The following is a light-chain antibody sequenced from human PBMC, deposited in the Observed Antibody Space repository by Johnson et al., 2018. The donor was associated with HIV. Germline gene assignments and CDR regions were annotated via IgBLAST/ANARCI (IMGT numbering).Light chain of an antibody. Sequence: QSVLTQPPSVSAAPGQKVTISCSGSSSTIGNNYVSWYQLLPGTAPKLLIYKNTQRPPGIPARFSGSKSGTSATLGITGLQTGDEANYYCGTWDSSMSAVFGSGTKVTVL. V-gene: IGLV1-51*02. CDR2: KNT. CDR1: SSTIGNNY. J-gene: IGLJ1*01. CDR3: GTWDSSMSAV.